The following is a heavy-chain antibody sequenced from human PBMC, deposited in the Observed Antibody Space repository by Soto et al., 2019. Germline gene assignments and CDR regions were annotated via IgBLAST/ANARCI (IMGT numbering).Heavy chain of an antibody. Sequence: GESLKISCKGSGYSFTSYWIGWVRQMPGKGLEWMGIIYPGDSDTRYSPSFQGQVTLSVDRSISTAYLQWSSLKASDTAIYYCATSTVSYEDIVSSTTRGYFDHWGQGTLVTVSS. CDR2: IYPGDSDT. J-gene: IGHJ4*02. D-gene: IGHD5-12*01. V-gene: IGHV5-51*01. CDR1: GYSFTSYW. CDR3: ATSTVSYEDIVSSTTRGYFDH.